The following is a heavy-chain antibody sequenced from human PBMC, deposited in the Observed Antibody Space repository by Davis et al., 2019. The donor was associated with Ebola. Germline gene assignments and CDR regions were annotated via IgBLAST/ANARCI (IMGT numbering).Heavy chain of an antibody. CDR2: MNPNSGNT. Sequence: ASVKVSCKASGYTFTSYYMHWVRQATGQGLEWMGWMNPNSGNTGYAQKFQGRVTMTRNTSISTAYMELSSLRSEDTAVYYCATPSEMVAAPYYYYYGMDVWGQGTTVTVSS. V-gene: IGHV1-8*02. CDR3: ATPSEMVAAPYYYYYGMDV. CDR1: GYTFTSYY. D-gene: IGHD2-15*01. J-gene: IGHJ6*02.